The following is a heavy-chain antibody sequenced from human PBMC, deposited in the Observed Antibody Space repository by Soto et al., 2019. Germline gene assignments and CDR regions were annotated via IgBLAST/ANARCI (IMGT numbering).Heavy chain of an antibody. CDR2: INHSGST. Sequence: SETLSLTCAVYGGSFSGYYWSWIRQPPGKGLEWIGEINHSGSTNYNPSLKSRVTISVDTSKNQFSLKLSSVTAADTAVYYCARQLLYYDFWSGYPRYGMDVWGQGTTVTV. CDR1: GGSFSGYY. J-gene: IGHJ6*02. D-gene: IGHD3-3*01. CDR3: ARQLLYYDFWSGYPRYGMDV. V-gene: IGHV4-34*01.